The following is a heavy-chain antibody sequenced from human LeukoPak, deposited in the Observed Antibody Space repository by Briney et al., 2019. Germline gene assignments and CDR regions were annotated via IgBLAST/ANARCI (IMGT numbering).Heavy chain of an antibody. D-gene: IGHD5-12*01. J-gene: IGHJ4*02. CDR1: GDSITNSIYY. V-gene: IGHV4-39*01. CDR3: ATIRRYGGDPAYYFDD. CDR2: VYYTGAT. Sequence: SETLSLTCSVSGDSITNSIYYWAWVRQPPGKGLEWIGTVYYTGATFYKPSLKGRITVSADTSRNQFSLSLRSVTAADAAVYYCATIRRYGGDPAYYFDDWGQGTLVTVSS.